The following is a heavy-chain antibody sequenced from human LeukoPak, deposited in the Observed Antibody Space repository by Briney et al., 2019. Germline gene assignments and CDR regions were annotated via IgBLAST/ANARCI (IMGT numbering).Heavy chain of an antibody. J-gene: IGHJ4*02. D-gene: IGHD2-2*01. CDR1: GGSISSGDYY. Sequence: SETLSLTCAVSGGSISSGDYYWSWIRQPPGKGLEWIGYIYYSGSTYYNPSLKSRVTISVDTSKNQFSLKLSSVTAADTAVYYCARVGGSTITFDYWGQGTLVTVSS. CDR2: IYYSGST. CDR3: ARVGGSTITFDY. V-gene: IGHV4-30-4*01.